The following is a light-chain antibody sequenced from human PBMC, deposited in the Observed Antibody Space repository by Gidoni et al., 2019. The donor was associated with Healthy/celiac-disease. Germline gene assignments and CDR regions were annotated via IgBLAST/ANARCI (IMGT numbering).Light chain of an antibody. CDR2: GAS. V-gene: IGKV3-20*01. J-gene: IGKJ3*01. Sequence: ELVLTQSPGPLSLSPGERATLSCRASQSVSTSYLAWYQQKPGQAPRLLIYGASSRATGIPDRFSGSGSGTDFTLTISRLEPEDFAVYYCQQYGGSPPFTFGPGTKVDIK. CDR1: QSVSTSY. CDR3: QQYGGSPPFT.